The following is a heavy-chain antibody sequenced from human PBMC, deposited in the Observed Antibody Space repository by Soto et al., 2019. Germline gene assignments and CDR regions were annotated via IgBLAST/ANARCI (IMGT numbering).Heavy chain of an antibody. V-gene: IGHV3-23*01. Sequence: GGSLRLSCAASGFTFSSYAMSWVRQAPGKGLEWVSAISGSGGSTYYADSVKGRFTISRDNSKNTLYLQMNSLRAEDTAVYYCAKPSLHFGVVNRFDYWGQGTLVTVSS. CDR3: AKPSLHFGVVNRFDY. J-gene: IGHJ4*02. CDR2: ISGSGGST. CDR1: GFTFSSYA. D-gene: IGHD3-3*01.